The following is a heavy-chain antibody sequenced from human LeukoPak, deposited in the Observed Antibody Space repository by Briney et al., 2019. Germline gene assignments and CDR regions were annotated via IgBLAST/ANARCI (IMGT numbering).Heavy chain of an antibody. V-gene: IGHV3-21*01. CDR3: ARDWIQLWS. CDR1: GFTFTMFS. D-gene: IGHD5-18*01. CDR2: ISSSSSYI. Sequence: GGSLRLSCAASGFTFTMFSMNWLRQAPGKGLEWVSSISSSSSYIYYADSVKGRFTISRDNAKNSLYLQMNSLRAEDTAVYYCARDWIQLWSWGQGTLVTVSS. J-gene: IGHJ5*02.